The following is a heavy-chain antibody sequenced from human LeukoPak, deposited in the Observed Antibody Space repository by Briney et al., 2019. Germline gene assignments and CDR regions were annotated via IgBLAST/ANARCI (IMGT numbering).Heavy chain of an antibody. CDR1: GYSFTSYW. CDR3: ASDTSGYSYGFAWFDP. Sequence: GESLKISCQGSGYSFTSYWISWVRQMLGKGLEWMGRIDPSDSYTNYSPSFQGHVTISADKSISTAYLQWSSLKASDTAMYYCASDTSGYSYGFAWFDPWGQGTLVTVSS. CDR2: IDPSDSYT. V-gene: IGHV5-10-1*01. D-gene: IGHD5-18*01. J-gene: IGHJ5*02.